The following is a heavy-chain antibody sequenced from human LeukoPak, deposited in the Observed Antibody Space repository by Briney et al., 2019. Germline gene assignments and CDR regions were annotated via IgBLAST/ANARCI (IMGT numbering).Heavy chain of an antibody. J-gene: IGHJ4*02. CDR2: NYPGGTI. D-gene: IGHD6-6*01. V-gene: IGHV4-4*09. CDR3: ARHVAHSSQIDS. Sequence: PSETLSLTCAVSGASFTSYHWTWIRQPPGKGLEWIGDNYPGGTIRYNPSLESRVTISVDTSKNQFSLMLNSVTAADTAVYYRARHVAHSSQIDSWGLGTLVTVSS. CDR1: GASFTSYH.